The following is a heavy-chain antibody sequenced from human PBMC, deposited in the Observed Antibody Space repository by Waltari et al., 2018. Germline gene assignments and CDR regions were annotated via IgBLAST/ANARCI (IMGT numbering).Heavy chain of an antibody. V-gene: IGHV3-53*01. CDR1: GFTVSSNY. Sequence: EVQMVESGGGLIQPGGPLRLSCAVSGFTVSSNYMNWVRQAPGKGLEWVSVIYGGDRTYYADSVKGRFTISRDNSKNTLYLQMNSLRAEDTAVYYCARSPSRSGIDYYYGLDVWGQGTTVTVSS. D-gene: IGHD3-3*01. CDR2: IYGGDRT. CDR3: ARSPSRSGIDYYYGLDV. J-gene: IGHJ6*02.